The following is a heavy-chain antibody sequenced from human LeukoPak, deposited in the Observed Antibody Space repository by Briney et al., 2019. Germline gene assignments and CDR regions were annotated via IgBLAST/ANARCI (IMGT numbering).Heavy chain of an antibody. CDR1: GGTFSSYT. J-gene: IGHJ4*02. CDR2: IIPILGIA. Sequence: SVKVSCKASGGTFSSYTISWVRQAPGQGLEWMGRIIPILGIANYAQKFQGRVTITADKSTSTAYMELSSLRSEDTAVYYCAESGAYCGGDYYSGSFDYWGQGTLVTVSS. D-gene: IGHD2-21*01. V-gene: IGHV1-69*02. CDR3: AESGAYCGGDYYSGSFDY.